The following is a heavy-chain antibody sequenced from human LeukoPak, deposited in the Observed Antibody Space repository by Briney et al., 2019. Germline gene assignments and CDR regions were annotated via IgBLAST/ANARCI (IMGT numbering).Heavy chain of an antibody. V-gene: IGHV3-23*01. CDR3: AKGSYYDSSGSFYFDY. D-gene: IGHD3-22*01. CDR1: GFTFNSFA. Sequence: GGSLRLSCAASGFTFNSFAMSWVRQAPGKGLEWVSGISGSGDNTYYADSVKGRFTISRDNSKNTLYVQVNSLGTEDTATYYCAKGSYYDSSGSFYFDYWGQGTLVTVSS. CDR2: ISGSGDNT. J-gene: IGHJ4*02.